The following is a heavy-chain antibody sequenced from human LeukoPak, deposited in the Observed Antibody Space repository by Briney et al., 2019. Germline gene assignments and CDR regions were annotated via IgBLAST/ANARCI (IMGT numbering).Heavy chain of an antibody. J-gene: IGHJ5*02. V-gene: IGHV3-13*01. CDR2: IGTAGDT. CDR3: ARGRITMVRGVMSYWFDP. Sequence: GGSLRLSCAASGFTFSSYDMHWVRQATGKGLEWVSAIGTAGDTYYPGSVKGRFTISRENAKNSLYLQMNSLRAGDTVVYYCARGRITMVRGVMSYWFDPWGQGTLVTVSS. CDR1: GFTFSSYD. D-gene: IGHD3-10*01.